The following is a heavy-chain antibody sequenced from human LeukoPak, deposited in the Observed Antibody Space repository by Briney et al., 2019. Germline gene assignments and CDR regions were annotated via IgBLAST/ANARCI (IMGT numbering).Heavy chain of an antibody. Sequence: SSETLSLTCTVSGGSISSYYWSWIRQPAGKGLEWIGRIYTSGSTNYNPSLKSRVTMSVDTSKNQFSLKLSSVTAADTAVYYCARWVVAAAAQSFDPWGQGTLVTVSS. D-gene: IGHD6-13*01. CDR1: GGSISSYY. V-gene: IGHV4-4*07. CDR3: ARWVVAAAAQSFDP. CDR2: IYTSGST. J-gene: IGHJ5*02.